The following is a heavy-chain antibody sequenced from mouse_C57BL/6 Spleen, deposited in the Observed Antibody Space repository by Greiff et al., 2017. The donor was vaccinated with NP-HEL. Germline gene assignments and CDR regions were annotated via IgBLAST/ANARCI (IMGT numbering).Heavy chain of an antibody. Sequence: VQLQQPGAELVKPGASVKLSCKASGYTFTSYWMHWVKQRPGQGLEWIGMIHPNSGSTNYNEKFKSKATLTVDKSSSTAYMQLSSLTSEDSAVYYCARSLSYYGSSYFDYWGQGTTLTVSS. D-gene: IGHD1-1*01. CDR2: IHPNSGST. CDR3: ARSLSYYGSSYFDY. CDR1: GYTFTSYW. V-gene: IGHV1-64*01. J-gene: IGHJ2*01.